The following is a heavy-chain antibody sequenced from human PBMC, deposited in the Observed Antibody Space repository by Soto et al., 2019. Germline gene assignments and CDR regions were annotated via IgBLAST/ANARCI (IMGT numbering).Heavy chain of an antibody. CDR1: GYTFTSYD. Sequence: ASVKVSCKASGYTFTSYDINWVRQATGQGLEWMGWMNPNSGNTGYAQKFQGRVTMTRNTSISTAYMELSSLRSEDTAVYYCARGPRFYCGGDCYPDDVISKPSEYFQQWGQGTPVTVSS. CDR2: MNPNSGNT. V-gene: IGHV1-8*01. D-gene: IGHD2-21*01. CDR3: ARGPRFYCGGDCYPDDVISKPSEYFQQ. J-gene: IGHJ1*01.